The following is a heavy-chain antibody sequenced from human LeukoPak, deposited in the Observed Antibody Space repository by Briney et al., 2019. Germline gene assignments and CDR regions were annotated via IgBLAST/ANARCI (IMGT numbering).Heavy chain of an antibody. CDR1: GDSLSSINGA. D-gene: IGHD6-19*01. J-gene: IGHJ4*02. Sequence: SQSLSVTCAISGDSLSSINGAWKWVRQSPSRGLEWLARTYYRCKWYSNYAVPIQGRISINPDTSKNQFTLHQFSVTPDDTAVYYWARDVATTGWYTFDYWGQGTRVTVSS. CDR2: TYYRCKWYS. CDR3: ARDVATTGWYTFDY. V-gene: IGHV6-1*01.